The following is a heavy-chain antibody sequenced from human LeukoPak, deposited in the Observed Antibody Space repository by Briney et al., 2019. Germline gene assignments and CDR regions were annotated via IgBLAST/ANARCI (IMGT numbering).Heavy chain of an antibody. J-gene: IGHJ4*02. CDR2: INPNTGGT. Sequence: ASVKVSRKASGYTFTGYYMHWVRQAPGQGLEWMGWINPNTGGTNYAQRFQGRVTMTRDTSISTAYLDLSRLTSDDTAVYYCTRDPSMVRGSFSIDFWGQGTLVTVSS. D-gene: IGHD3-10*01. CDR1: GYTFTGYY. V-gene: IGHV1-2*02. CDR3: TRDPSMVRGSFSIDF.